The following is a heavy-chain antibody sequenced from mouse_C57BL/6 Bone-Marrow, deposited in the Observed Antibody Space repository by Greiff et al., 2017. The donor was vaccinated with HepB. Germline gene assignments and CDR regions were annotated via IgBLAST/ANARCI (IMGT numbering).Heavy chain of an antibody. V-gene: IGHV2-2*01. J-gene: IGHJ3*01. CDR1: GFSLTSYG. Sequence: QVQLKQSGPGLVQPSQSLSITCTVSGFSLTSYGVHWVSQSPGKGLEWLGVIWSGGSTDNNADCIYRLSISKDNSKSHVIFKMNSRQADDTAIYYCARNEDYDVVAGIAYWGQGTLVTVSA. CDR2: IWSGGST. D-gene: IGHD2-4*01. CDR3: ARNEDYDVVAGIAY.